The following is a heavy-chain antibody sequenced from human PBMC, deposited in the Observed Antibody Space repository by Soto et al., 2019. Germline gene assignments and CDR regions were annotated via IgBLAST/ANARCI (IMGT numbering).Heavy chain of an antibody. Sequence: SVKVSCKVSGGSFGKSAINWVRQTPGQGLEWLGGFIPVYRTLNYAQKFQGRVTITADESTGTAYMTLSSLASDDTAVYYCATGVIWIGYFTVDSWGQGTRVTVS. J-gene: IGHJ4*02. CDR3: ATGVIWIGYFTVDS. CDR2: FIPVYRTL. V-gene: IGHV1-69*13. D-gene: IGHD3-3*01. CDR1: GGSFGKSA.